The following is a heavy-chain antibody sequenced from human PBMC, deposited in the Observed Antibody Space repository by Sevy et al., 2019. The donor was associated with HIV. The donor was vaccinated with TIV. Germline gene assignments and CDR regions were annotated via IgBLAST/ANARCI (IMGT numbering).Heavy chain of an antibody. CDR3: TTGLILTGYYTWLNYFDY. CDR1: GFTFSNAW. V-gene: IGHV3-15*01. J-gene: IGHJ4*02. CDR2: IKSKTDGGTT. D-gene: IGHD3-9*01. Sequence: GGSLRLSCAASGFTFSNAWMSWVRQAPGKGLEWVGHIKSKTDGGTTDYAAPVKGRFTISRDDSTNTLYLQMNSLKTADTAVYYCTTGLILTGYYTWLNYFDYWGQGTLVTVSS.